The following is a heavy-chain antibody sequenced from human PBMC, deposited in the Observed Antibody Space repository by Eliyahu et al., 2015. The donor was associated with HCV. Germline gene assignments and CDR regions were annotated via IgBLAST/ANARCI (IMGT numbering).Heavy chain of an antibody. CDR3: ATVRASVTHRAEYFQY. V-gene: IGHV1-69*01. J-gene: IGHJ1*01. CDR2: ILPVFGSS. Sequence: QVQLEQSGAEVKKPGSSVKVSCKASGGTFRTLSINWVRQAPGQGLEWMGRILPVFGSSNYAQKFQGRVSIPADESTATAYLELNSLTSDDTAIFYCATVRASVTHRAEYFQYWGQGTLVTVS. D-gene: IGHD5/OR15-5a*01. CDR1: GGTFRTLS.